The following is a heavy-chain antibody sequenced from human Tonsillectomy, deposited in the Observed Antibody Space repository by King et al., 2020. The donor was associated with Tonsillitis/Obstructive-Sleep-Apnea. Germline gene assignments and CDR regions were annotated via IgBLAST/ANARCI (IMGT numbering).Heavy chain of an antibody. CDR3: ARDSIGGYSRQGSWFDP. Sequence: VQLVESGGGVVQPGKSLRLSCAASGFAFSNFAIHWVRQPPGKGLEWVAVIFYDGRNKYYADSVKGRFTVSRDNSKNTLYLQMNSLRPEDTAVYYCARDSIGGYSRQGSWFDPWGQGTLVTVSS. V-gene: IGHV3-30*04. J-gene: IGHJ5*02. CDR1: GFAFSNFA. D-gene: IGHD4-23*01. CDR2: IFYDGRNK.